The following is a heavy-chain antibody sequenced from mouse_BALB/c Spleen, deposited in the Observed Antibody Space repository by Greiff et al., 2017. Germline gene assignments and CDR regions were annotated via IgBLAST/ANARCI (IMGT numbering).Heavy chain of an antibody. CDR2: IDTSDSYT. J-gene: IGHJ4*01. CDR1: GYTFTDYW. V-gene: IGHV1-69*01. D-gene: IGHD3-1*01. Sequence: VQLQQPGAELVMPGASVKMSCKASGYTFTDYWMHWVKQRPGQGLEWIGAIDTSDSYTSYNQKFKGKATLTVDESSSTAYMQLSSLTSEDSAVYYCARSSAPYALDYWGQGTSVTVSS. CDR3: ARSSAPYALDY.